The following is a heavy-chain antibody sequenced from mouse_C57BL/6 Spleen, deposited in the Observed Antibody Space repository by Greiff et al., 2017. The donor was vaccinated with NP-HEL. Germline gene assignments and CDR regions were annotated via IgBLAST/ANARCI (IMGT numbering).Heavy chain of an antibody. CDR2: IHPGSGST. CDR1: GYTFTSYW. V-gene: IGHV1-55*01. Sequence: VQLQQPGAELVKPGASVKMSCKASGYTFTSYWITWVKQRPGQGLEWIGVIHPGSGSTNYNEKFKSKATLTVDTSSSTAYMQLSSLTSEDSAVYYCARSSYDYDGDYYAMDYWGQGTSVTVSS. CDR3: ARSSYDYDGDYYAMDY. D-gene: IGHD2-4*01. J-gene: IGHJ4*01.